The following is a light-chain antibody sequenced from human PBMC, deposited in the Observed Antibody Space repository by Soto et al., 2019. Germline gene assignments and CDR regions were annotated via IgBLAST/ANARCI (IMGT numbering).Light chain of an antibody. CDR2: AAS. CDR3: QQADSFPLT. Sequence: DIQMTQSPSSVSASVGDRIIITCRASQYISTWLAWYQQKPGEAPKLLIFAASRLHGGVPSRFSGSGSGTDFTLTINNLQHEDFATYYCQQADSFPLTFGGGTKVEVK. V-gene: IGKV1D-12*01. CDR1: QYISTW. J-gene: IGKJ4*01.